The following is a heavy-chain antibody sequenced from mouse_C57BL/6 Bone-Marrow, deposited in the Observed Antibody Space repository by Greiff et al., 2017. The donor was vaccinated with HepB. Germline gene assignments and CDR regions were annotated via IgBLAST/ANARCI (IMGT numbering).Heavy chain of an antibody. Sequence: VQLKESGPELVKPGASVKISCKASGYSFTGYYMNWVKQSPEKSLEWIGEINPSTGGTTYNQKFKAKATLTVDKSSSTAYMQLKSLTSEDSAVYYCARRGEPPAWFAYWGQGTLVTVSA. CDR3: ARRGEPPAWFAY. CDR1: GYSFTGYY. J-gene: IGHJ3*01. CDR2: INPSTGGT. V-gene: IGHV1-42*01.